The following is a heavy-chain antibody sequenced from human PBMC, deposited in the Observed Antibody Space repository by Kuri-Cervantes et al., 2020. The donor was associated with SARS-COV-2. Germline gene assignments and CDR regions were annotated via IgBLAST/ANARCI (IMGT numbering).Heavy chain of an antibody. V-gene: IGHV3-30*02. CDR1: GFTFSRST. Sequence: GESLKISCAASGFTFSRSTMHWVRQAPGKGLEWVALIWYDGSVEYYGDSVKGRFTISRDQAKNTLHLQMNNLRVEDAVVYYCAKDAGDGYNSTFDSWGQGTRVTVSS. J-gene: IGHJ4*02. CDR2: IWYDGSVE. CDR3: AKDAGDGYNSTFDS. D-gene: IGHD5-24*01.